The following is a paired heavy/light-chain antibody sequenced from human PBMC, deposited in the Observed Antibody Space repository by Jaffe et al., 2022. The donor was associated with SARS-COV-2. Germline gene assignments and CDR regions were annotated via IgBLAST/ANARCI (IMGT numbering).Light chain of an antibody. CDR1: QSIGSY. CDR2: VAS. V-gene: IGKV1-39*01. CDR3: QQSYTTLFT. Sequence: DIQMTQSPSSLSASVGDRVTITCRASQSIGSYLNWYQHKPGKAPKLLIHVASRLQSGVPARFSGSGYGTDFTLTISSLQPEDFATYYCQQSYTTLFTFGPGTTVDI. J-gene: IGKJ3*01.
Heavy chain of an antibody. CDR1: GFTFSSFG. D-gene: IGHD1-1*01. CDR2: ISGSGDST. CDR3: AKEPSKYGPYNYFDP. Sequence: EVLLLESGGGLVQPGGSLRLSCATSGFTFSSFGMTWVRQAPGKGLEWVSSISGSGDSTYYADSVKGRFTISRDNSKNTLYLQMNSLRAEDTAVYYCAKEPSKYGPYNYFDPWGQGTLVTVSS. J-gene: IGHJ5*02. V-gene: IGHV3-23*01.